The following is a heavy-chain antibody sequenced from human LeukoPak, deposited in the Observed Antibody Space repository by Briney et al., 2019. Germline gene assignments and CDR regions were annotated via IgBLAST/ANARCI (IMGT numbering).Heavy chain of an antibody. CDR3: ARAYGDDYPYYYYYGMDV. J-gene: IGHJ6*02. Sequence: SETLSLTCTVSGGSINSYYWSWIRQPPGKGLEWIGYIYYSGSTNYNPSLKSRVTISVDTSKNHFSLKLSSVTAADTAVYYCARAYGDDYPYYYYYGMDVWGQGTTVTVSS. V-gene: IGHV4-59*01. CDR1: GGSINSYY. CDR2: IYYSGST. D-gene: IGHD4-17*01.